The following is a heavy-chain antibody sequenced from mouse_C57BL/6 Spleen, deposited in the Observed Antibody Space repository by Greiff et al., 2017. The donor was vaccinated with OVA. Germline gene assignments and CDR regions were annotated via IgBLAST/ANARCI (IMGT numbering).Heavy chain of an antibody. V-gene: IGHV1-64*01. CDR3: ASYGSSLWFAY. CDR2: IHPNSGST. J-gene: IGHJ3*01. Sequence: LVESGAELVKPGASVKLSCKASGYTFTSYWMHWVKQRPGQGLEWIGMIHPNSGSTNYNEKFKSKATLTVDKSSSTAYMQLSSLTSEDSAVYYCASYGSSLWFAYWGQGTLVTVSA. D-gene: IGHD1-1*01. CDR1: GYTFTSYW.